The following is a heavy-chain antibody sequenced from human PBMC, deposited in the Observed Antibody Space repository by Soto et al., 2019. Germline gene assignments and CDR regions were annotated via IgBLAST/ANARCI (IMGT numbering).Heavy chain of an antibody. CDR3: AREGYDILTTADGGYFDN. Sequence: KASETLSLTCTVSGYSLSSGSYWGWIRQPPGKGPEWIASIYHGGTTFYNPSLKSRISISIDTSNNQISLKLRSVTPADTAVYYCAREGYDILTTADGGYFDNWGQGTLVTVSS. D-gene: IGHD3-9*01. CDR1: GYSLSSGSY. V-gene: IGHV4-38-2*02. CDR2: IYHGGTT. J-gene: IGHJ4*02.